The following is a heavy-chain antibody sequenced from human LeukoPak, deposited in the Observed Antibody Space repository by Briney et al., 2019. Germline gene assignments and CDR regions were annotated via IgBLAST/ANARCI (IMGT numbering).Heavy chain of an antibody. CDR3: ARLILGGYFDY. V-gene: IGHV4-59*08. D-gene: IGHD2-15*01. J-gene: IGHJ4*02. Sequence: SETLSLTCTVSGGSISSYYWSWIRQPPGKGLEWIGYIYYSGNIKYNPSLRSPVTISVDTSKNQFSLKLTSVTAADTAVYYCARLILGGYFDYWGQGALVTVSS. CDR2: IYYSGNI. CDR1: GGSISSYY.